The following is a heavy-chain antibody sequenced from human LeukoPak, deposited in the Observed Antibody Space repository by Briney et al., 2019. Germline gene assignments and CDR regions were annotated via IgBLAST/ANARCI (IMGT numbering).Heavy chain of an antibody. CDR2: FTHVGDT. V-gene: IGHV4-34*01. J-gene: IGHJ4*02. Sequence: SETLSLTCAVSGGSFSGNFWTWIRQPPGKGLEWVGEFTHVGDTNYNPSLKNRVSISVDTSENQFSLRLTSVTAADTAVYYCARGNRQLAYYGSGSRLPFDSWGQGTLVTVSS. CDR1: GGSFSGNF. D-gene: IGHD3-10*01. CDR3: ARGNRQLAYYGSGSRLPFDS.